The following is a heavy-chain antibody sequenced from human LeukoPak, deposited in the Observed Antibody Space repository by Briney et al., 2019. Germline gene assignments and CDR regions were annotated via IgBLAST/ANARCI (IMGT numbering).Heavy chain of an antibody. D-gene: IGHD3-16*02. CDR1: GYTFTGYY. CDR2: INPNSGGT. CDR3: ARDERIMITFGGVIVKTSFDY. Sequence: GASVKVSCKASGYTFTGYYMHWVRQAPGQGLEWMGWINPNSGGTNYAQKFQGRVTMTRDMSTSTVYMELSSLRSEDTAVYYCARDERIMITFGGVIVKTSFDYWGQGTLVTVSS. V-gene: IGHV1-2*02. J-gene: IGHJ4*02.